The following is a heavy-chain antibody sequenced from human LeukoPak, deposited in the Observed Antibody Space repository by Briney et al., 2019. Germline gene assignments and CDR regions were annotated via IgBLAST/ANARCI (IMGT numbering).Heavy chain of an antibody. CDR2: ISSSSSYI. V-gene: IGHV3-21*01. CDR1: GFTFSSYS. D-gene: IGHD3-22*01. CDR3: ARGLTVSDAFDI. Sequence: GGSLRLSCAASGFTFSSYSINWVRQAPGKGLEWVSSISSSSSYIYSADSVKGRFTISRGNSKNTLYLQMNSLRAEDTAVYYCARGLTVSDAFDIWGQGTMVTVSS. J-gene: IGHJ3*02.